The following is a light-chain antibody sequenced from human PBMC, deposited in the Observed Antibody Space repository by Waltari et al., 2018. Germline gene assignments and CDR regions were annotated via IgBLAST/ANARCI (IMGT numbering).Light chain of an antibody. J-gene: IGKJ5*01. CDR3: QQRKTWPIT. V-gene: IGKV3-11*01. CDR2: DAS. CDR1: QSVSSF. Sequence: EIVLTQSPATLSLSPGESATLACRSSQSVSSFFAWYQQKRGQAPRLLIYDASTRATVIPARFSGSGSGTDFTLTISSLEPEDFAVYYCQQRKTWPITFGQGTRLEIK.